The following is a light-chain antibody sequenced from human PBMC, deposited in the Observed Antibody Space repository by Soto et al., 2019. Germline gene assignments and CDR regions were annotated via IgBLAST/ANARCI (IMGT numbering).Light chain of an antibody. J-gene: IGKJ5*01. CDR1: QSVKSSY. CDR2: GTS. Sequence: EIVLTQSPGTLSLSPGERATLPYRASQSVKSSYLAWYQHKPGQAPRLLIYGTSSRATGIPDRFSGSGSGTDFTLTISRLEPEDFAVYYCQQYGSSITFGRGTRLEIK. CDR3: QQYGSSIT. V-gene: IGKV3-20*01.